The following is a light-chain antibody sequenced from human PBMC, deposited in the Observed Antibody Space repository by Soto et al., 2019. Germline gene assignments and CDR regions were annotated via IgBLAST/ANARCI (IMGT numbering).Light chain of an antibody. J-gene: IGKJ1*01. CDR1: QSLSNNY. Sequence: EIVVTQSPGTLSLSPGERATLSCRASQSLSNNYLAWYQQKPGQAPWLLIYGASSRATGIPDRFSGSGSGTDFTLTINRLEPEDFAVYYCQQYGSSPKTFGQGTKVDIK. CDR3: QQYGSSPKT. CDR2: GAS. V-gene: IGKV3-20*01.